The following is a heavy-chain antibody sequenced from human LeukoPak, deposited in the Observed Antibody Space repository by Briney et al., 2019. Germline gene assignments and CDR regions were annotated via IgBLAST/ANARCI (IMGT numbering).Heavy chain of an antibody. CDR1: GYTFTGYY. V-gene: IGHV1-2*04. J-gene: IGHJ5*02. CDR3: ARGDSSSWGWFDP. D-gene: IGHD6-13*01. Sequence: GASVKVSCKASGYTFTGYYMHWVRQAPGQGLEWMGWINPNSGGTNYAQKFQGWVTMTRGTSISTAYMELSRLRSDDTAVYYCARGDSSSWGWFDPWGQGTLVTVSS. CDR2: INPNSGGT.